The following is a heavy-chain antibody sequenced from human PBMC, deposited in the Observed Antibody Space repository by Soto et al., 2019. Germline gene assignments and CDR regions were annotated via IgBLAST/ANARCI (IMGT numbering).Heavy chain of an antibody. CDR1: GGSISSGGYY. D-gene: IGHD3-22*01. J-gene: IGHJ4*02. CDR3: ARDVHDTSRYYYDH. CDR2: IYYSGST. Sequence: SETLSLTCTVSGGSISSGGYYWSWIRQHPGKGLEWIGYIYYSGSTYYNPSLKSRLTISVDTSKNQFSLKLSSVTAADTAVYYCARDVHDTSRYYYDHWGQGILLTVSS. V-gene: IGHV4-31*03.